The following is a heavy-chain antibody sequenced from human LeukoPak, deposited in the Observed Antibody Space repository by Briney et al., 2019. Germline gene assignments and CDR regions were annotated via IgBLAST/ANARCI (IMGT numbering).Heavy chain of an antibody. J-gene: IGHJ4*02. D-gene: IGHD3-22*01. CDR1: GGSISSYY. V-gene: IGHV4-59*08. CDR2: IYYSGST. Sequence: SETLSLTCTVSGGSISSYYWNWIRQPPGKGLEWIGYIYYSGSTNYSPSLKSRVTISVDMSKNQFSLKLSSVTAADTAVYYCARLSYDRGGYWPDYFDYWGQGTLVTVSS. CDR3: ARLSYDRGGYWPDYFDY.